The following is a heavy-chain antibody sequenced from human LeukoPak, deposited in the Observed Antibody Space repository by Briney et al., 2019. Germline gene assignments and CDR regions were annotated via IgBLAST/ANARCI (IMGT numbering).Heavy chain of an antibody. CDR2: IWYDGSNK. CDR3: ARERIVVVVAATPPAYYYYGMDV. CDR1: GFTFSSYG. D-gene: IGHD2-15*01. J-gene: IGHJ6*04. V-gene: IGHV3-33*01. Sequence: GGSLRLSCAASGFTFSSYGMHWVRQAPGKGLEWVAVIWYDGSNKYYADSVKGRFTISRDNSKNTLYLQMNSLRGEDTAVYYCARERIVVVVAATPPAYYYYGMDVWGKGTTVTVSS.